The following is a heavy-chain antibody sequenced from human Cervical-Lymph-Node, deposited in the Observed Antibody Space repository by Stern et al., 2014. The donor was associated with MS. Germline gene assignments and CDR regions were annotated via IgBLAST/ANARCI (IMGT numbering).Heavy chain of an antibody. V-gene: IGHV2-5*02. CDR1: GFSVTTAGVG. CDR2: AYWDDDK. J-gene: IGHJ4*02. Sequence: ESGPTLVKPTQTVTLTCTLSGFSVTTAGVGVGWIRQPPGQALEWLALAYWDDDKLYSPSLKNRLTITKDTSKNQVVLTMTNVDPVDTATYYCAHSRVKYCRGGTCYSSLFDYWGQGTLVTVSS. D-gene: IGHD2-15*01. CDR3: AHSRVKYCRGGTCYSSLFDY.